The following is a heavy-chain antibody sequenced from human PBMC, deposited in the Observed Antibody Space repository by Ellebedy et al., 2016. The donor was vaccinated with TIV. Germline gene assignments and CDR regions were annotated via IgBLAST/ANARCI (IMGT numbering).Heavy chain of an antibody. CDR3: ARDKSPTMIALDF. CDR1: GFTFSSYG. J-gene: IGHJ4*02. D-gene: IGHD3-22*01. CDR2: IWYDGSNK. Sequence: GESLKISCAASGFTFSSYGMHWVRQAPSKGLEWVAVIWYDGSNKYYVGSVKGRFTISRDNSKNTLYLQMSSLRADDTAIYYCARDKSPTMIALDFWGQGTLVTVSS. V-gene: IGHV3-33*01.